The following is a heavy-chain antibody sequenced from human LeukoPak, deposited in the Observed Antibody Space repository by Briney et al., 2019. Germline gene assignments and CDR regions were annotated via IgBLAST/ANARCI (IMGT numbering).Heavy chain of an antibody. CDR3: TTYVAVSGTRHFDS. CDR2: IRSKTDGGTT. J-gene: IGHJ4*02. CDR1: GFTFSNAW. D-gene: IGHD6-19*01. V-gene: IGHV3-15*01. Sequence: PGGALRLSCAASGFTFSNAWMSWVRQAPGKGLGWIGRIRSKTDGGTTDYAAPVKDRVTISRDDSKNTLFLQINSLKTDDTAVYYCTTYVAVSGTRHFDSWGQGALVIVSS.